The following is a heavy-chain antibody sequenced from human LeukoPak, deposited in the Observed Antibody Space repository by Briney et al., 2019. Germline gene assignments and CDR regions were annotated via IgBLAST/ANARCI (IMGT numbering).Heavy chain of an antibody. CDR1: GGTFSSYA. Sequence: ASVKVSCKASGGTFSSYAISWVRQAPGQGLEWMGGIIPIFGTANYAQKFQGRVTITADESTSTAYMELSSLRSEDTAVYYCARDVRYGGNSGVDYWGQGTLVTVSS. V-gene: IGHV1-69*13. CDR3: ARDVRYGGNSGVDY. D-gene: IGHD4-23*01. J-gene: IGHJ4*02. CDR2: IIPIFGTA.